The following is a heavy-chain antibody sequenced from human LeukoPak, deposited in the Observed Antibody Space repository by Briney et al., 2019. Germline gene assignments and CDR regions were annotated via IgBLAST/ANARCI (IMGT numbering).Heavy chain of an antibody. CDR2: INHSGST. CDR1: GGSFSGYY. CDR3: ARGRGGYYYSWFDS. D-gene: IGHD3-22*01. Sequence: SETLSLTCAVYGGSFSGYYWSWIRQPPGKGLEWIGEINHSGSTNYNPSLKSRVTISVDTSKNQFSLKLSSVTAADTAVYYCARGRGGYYYSWFDSWGQGTLVTVSS. V-gene: IGHV4-34*01. J-gene: IGHJ5*01.